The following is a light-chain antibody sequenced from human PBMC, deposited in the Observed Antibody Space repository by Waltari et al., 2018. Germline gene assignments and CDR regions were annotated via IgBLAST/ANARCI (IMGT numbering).Light chain of an antibody. CDR1: NIGSKS. Sequence: SYVLTQPPSVSVAPGKTARLTCGGNNIGSKSVHWYQQKPGQAPVLGIYYDSDRPSVIPERFAGSSSGNTATLTISRVEAGDEADYYCQVWDSSSDHYVFGTGTKVTVL. V-gene: IGLV3-21*04. CDR2: YDS. CDR3: QVWDSSSDHYV. J-gene: IGLJ1*01.